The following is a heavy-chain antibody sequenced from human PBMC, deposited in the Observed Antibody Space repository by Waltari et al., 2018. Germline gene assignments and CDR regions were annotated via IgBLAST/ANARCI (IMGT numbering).Heavy chain of an antibody. D-gene: IGHD5-12*01. CDR3: ARGEQLGRRGWLRPRGRDY. Sequence: QVQLQQWGAGLFKPSETLSPTCAVSGGSVSGYYSSWLRQPPGKGLEWIGEINHSGSTNYNPSLKSRVTISVDTSKNQFSRKLSSVTAADTAVYYCARGEQLGRRGWLRPRGRDYWGQGTLVTVSS. CDR2: INHSGST. J-gene: IGHJ4*02. V-gene: IGHV4-34*01. CDR1: GGSVSGYY.